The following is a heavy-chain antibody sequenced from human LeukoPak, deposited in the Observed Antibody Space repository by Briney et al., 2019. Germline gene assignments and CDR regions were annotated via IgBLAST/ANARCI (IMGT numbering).Heavy chain of an antibody. V-gene: IGHV3-30*04. D-gene: IGHD3-22*01. CDR3: ARGPGYDSSGYWGY. CDR1: GFTFSRYA. Sequence: GGSLRLSCAASGFTFSRYAMHWVRQAPGKGLEWVAVISRDGENQNYADSVKGRLTISRDNSKNTLFLQMNSLRADDTAVYYCARGPGYDSSGYWGYWGQGTLVTVSS. CDR2: ISRDGENQ. J-gene: IGHJ4*02.